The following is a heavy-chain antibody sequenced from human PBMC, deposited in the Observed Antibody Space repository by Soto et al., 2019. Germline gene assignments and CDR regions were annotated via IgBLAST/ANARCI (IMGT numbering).Heavy chain of an antibody. CDR3: AREGGESSDGLYYFDS. Sequence: SETLYLTCTVSGGSTSSDNYWSWIRQPPGKGLEWIGHIYYSGNTDYNPSLKSRLAISIDTSKNQFSLKLSSVTAADTAVYFCAREGGESSDGLYYFDSWGQGSLVTVSS. CDR2: IYYSGNT. CDR1: GGSTSSDNY. D-gene: IGHD3-16*01. J-gene: IGHJ4*02. V-gene: IGHV4-30-4*01.